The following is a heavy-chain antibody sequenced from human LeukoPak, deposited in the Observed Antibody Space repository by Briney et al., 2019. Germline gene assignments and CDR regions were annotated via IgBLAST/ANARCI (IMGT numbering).Heavy chain of an antibody. Sequence: GASVKVSCKASGYTFTSYDVNWVRQAPGQGLEWMGWMNPNSGNTGYAQKFQGRVTMTRNTTISTAYMELRSLRSQDTAVYDCARDYTSGSYRFDYWGQGNLVTVSS. V-gene: IGHV1-8*01. CDR2: MNPNSGNT. CDR3: ARDYTSGSYRFDY. D-gene: IGHD3-10*01. J-gene: IGHJ4*02. CDR1: GYTFTSYD.